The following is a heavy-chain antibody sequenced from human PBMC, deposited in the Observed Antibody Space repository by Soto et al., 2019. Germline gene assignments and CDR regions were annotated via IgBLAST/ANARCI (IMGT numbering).Heavy chain of an antibody. CDR1: GFTFSSYA. D-gene: IGHD2-21*02. J-gene: IGHJ4*02. Sequence: QVQLVESRGGVVQPGRSLRLSCAASGFTFSSYAMHWVRQAPGKGLEWVAVISYDGSNKYYADSVKGRFTISRDNSKNTLYLQMNSLRAEDTAVYYCARGPYCGGDCYLRGYYFDYWGQGTLVTVSS. CDR2: ISYDGSNK. V-gene: IGHV3-30-3*01. CDR3: ARGPYCGGDCYLRGYYFDY.